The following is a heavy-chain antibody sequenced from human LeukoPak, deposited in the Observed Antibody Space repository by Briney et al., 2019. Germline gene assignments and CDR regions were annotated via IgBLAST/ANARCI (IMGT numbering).Heavy chain of an antibody. CDR2: IYYSGST. D-gene: IGHD2-15*01. Sequence: SGTLSLTCTVSGGSISSSSYYWGWIRQPPGKGLEWIGSIYYSGSTYYNPSLKSRVTISVDTSKNQFSLKLSSVTAADTAVYYCARLAATWFDPWGQGTLVTVSS. CDR1: GGSISSSSYY. CDR3: ARLAATWFDP. J-gene: IGHJ5*02. V-gene: IGHV4-39*01.